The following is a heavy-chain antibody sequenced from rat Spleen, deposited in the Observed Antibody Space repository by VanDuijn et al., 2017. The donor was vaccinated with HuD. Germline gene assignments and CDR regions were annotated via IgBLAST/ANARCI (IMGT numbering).Heavy chain of an antibody. V-gene: IGHV5-29*01. D-gene: IGHD1-2*01. Sequence: EVQLVESDGGLVQPGRSLKLSCAASGFTFSDYGMAWVRQGPTKGLEWVATISYGDRSGHSSTYYRDSVKGRFTISRDNAESTLYLQMDSLRSEDTATYYCAKNIYYSSYIYYFDYWGQGVMVTVSS. J-gene: IGHJ2*01. CDR3: AKNIYYSSYIYYFDY. CDR2: ISYGDRSGHSST. CDR1: GFTFSDYG.